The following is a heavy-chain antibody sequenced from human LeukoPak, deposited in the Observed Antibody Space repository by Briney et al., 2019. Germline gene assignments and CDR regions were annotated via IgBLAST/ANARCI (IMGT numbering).Heavy chain of an antibody. CDR3: ARDGLVGVYFES. CDR2: IYSSGNT. Sequence: SETLSLTCTVSGGSVSNKYWSWIRQPAGKGLEWIGRIYSSGNTNSNPSLQSRVSMSVDTSKNQFSLKLNSVTAADTAVYYCARDGLVGVYFESWGQGSLVTVSS. V-gene: IGHV4-4*07. J-gene: IGHJ4*02. D-gene: IGHD1-26*01. CDR1: GGSVSNKY.